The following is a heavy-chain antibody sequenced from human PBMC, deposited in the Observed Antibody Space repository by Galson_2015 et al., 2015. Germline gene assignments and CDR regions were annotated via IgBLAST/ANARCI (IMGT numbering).Heavy chain of an antibody. D-gene: IGHD2-2*01. V-gene: IGHV3-15*01. CDR1: GFTFSNAW. CDR2: IKSKTDGGTT. Sequence: SLRLSCAASGFTFSNAWMSWVRQAPGKGLEWVGRIKSKTDGGTTDYAAPVKGRFTISRDDSKNTLYLQMNSLKTEDTAVYYCTTDSDFLSLGYCSSTSCYIDYWGQGTLVTVSS. J-gene: IGHJ4*02. CDR3: TTDSDFLSLGYCSSTSCYIDY.